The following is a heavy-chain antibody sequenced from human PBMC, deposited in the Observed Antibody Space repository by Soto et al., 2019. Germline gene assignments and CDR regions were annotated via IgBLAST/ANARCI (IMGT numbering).Heavy chain of an antibody. Sequence: PSETLSLTCTVSGGSISSGDYYWSWIRQPPGEGLEWIGYIYYSGSTYYNPSLKSRVTISVDTSKNQFSLKLSSVTAADTAVYYCARDTNSSRPRGRNHYYYYYGMDVWGQGTTVTVSS. CDR2: IYYSGST. CDR3: ARDTNSSRPRGRNHYYYYYGMDV. V-gene: IGHV4-30-4*01. D-gene: IGHD6-13*01. J-gene: IGHJ6*02. CDR1: GGSISSGDYY.